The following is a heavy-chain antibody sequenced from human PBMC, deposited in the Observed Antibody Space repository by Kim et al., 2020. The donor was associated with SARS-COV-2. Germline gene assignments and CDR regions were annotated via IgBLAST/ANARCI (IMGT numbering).Heavy chain of an antibody. V-gene: IGHV3-30*18. CDR3: AKTPSRAGPFDY. CDR1: GFTFSSYG. J-gene: IGHJ4*02. Sequence: GGSLRLSCAASGFTFSSYGMHWVRQAPGKGLEWVAVISYDGSNKYYADSVKGRFTISRDNSKNTLYLQMNSLRAEDTAVYYCAKTPSRAGPFDYWGQGTLVTVSS. D-gene: IGHD6-19*01. CDR2: ISYDGSNK.